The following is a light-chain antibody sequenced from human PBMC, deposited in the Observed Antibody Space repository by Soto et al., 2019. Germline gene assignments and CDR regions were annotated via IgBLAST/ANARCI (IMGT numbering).Light chain of an antibody. J-gene: IGLJ1*01. Sequence: QSVLTQPPSASGTPEQRVSISCSGTKYDIGSDTINWFQRLPGTAPKLFIHSDSHRPSGAPDRFSGSKSGTSASLAISGLQSEDEADCHCAAWDDSLNGLFGTGTKVTVL. CDR3: AAWDDSLNGL. CDR1: KYDIGSDT. V-gene: IGLV1-44*01. CDR2: SDS.